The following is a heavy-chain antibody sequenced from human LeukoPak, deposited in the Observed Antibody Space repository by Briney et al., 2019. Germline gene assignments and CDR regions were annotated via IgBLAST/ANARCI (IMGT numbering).Heavy chain of an antibody. V-gene: IGHV4-59*08. CDR2: IDYSGST. Sequence: SETLSLTCTVSGGSISSYYWSWIRQPPGKGLEWIGYIDYSGSTNYNPSLKSRVTMSVDTSKNQFSLKLSSVTAADTAVYYCARHYGHFYAMDVWGQGTTVTVSS. J-gene: IGHJ6*02. D-gene: IGHD3-16*01. CDR3: ARHYGHFYAMDV. CDR1: GGSISSYY.